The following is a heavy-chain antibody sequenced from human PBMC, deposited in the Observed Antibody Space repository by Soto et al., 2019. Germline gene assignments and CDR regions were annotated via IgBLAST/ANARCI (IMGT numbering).Heavy chain of an antibody. CDR1: GGTFSIYA. Sequence: SVKVSCKASGGTFSIYAISWVRQAPGQGLEWMGGIIPIFGTANYAQKFQGRVTITADESTSTAYMELSSLRSEDTAVYYCARDYIVVVPAADVPRYYGIDVWGQGTTVTVSS. J-gene: IGHJ6*02. D-gene: IGHD2-2*01. CDR2: IIPIFGTA. V-gene: IGHV1-69*13. CDR3: ARDYIVVVPAADVPRYYGIDV.